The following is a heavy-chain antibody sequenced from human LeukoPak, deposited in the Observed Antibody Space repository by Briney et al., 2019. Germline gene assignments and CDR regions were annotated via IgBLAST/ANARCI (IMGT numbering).Heavy chain of an antibody. CDR3: ATYDSSGYFHFDY. CDR2: IYYSGST. D-gene: IGHD3-22*01. J-gene: IGHJ4*02. CDR1: GGSINIYY. Sequence: SETLSLTCTVSGGSINIYYWSWIRQPPGKGLEWIGYIYYSGSTNYNPSLKSRVTISVDTSKNQFSLKLSSVTAADTAVYYCATYDSSGYFHFDYWGQGTLVTVSS. V-gene: IGHV4-59*01.